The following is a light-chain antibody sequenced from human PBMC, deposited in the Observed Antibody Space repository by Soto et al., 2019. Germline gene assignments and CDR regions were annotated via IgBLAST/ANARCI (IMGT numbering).Light chain of an antibody. J-gene: IGKJ1*01. Sequence: DIQMTQSPSFLSASVGDKVTITCRATDSVSKWLAWYQEKPGNPPRPLIYDASTLESGVPSRFSGSGSGKEFTLTISSLQADDFAIFYCQQFNSYPWTFGQGTKVEMK. CDR1: DSVSKW. CDR2: DAS. CDR3: QQFNSYPWT. V-gene: IGKV1-5*01.